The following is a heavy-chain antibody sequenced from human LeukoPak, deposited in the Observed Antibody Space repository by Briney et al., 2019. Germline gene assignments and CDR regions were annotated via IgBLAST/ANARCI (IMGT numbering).Heavy chain of an antibody. V-gene: IGHV3-23*01. CDR3: AKAASSSWPSYYYGMDV. J-gene: IGHJ6*02. D-gene: IGHD6-13*01. Sequence: GGPLRLSCAASGFTVSSNYMSWVRQAPGKGLEWVSVITGSGGNTYYADSVKGRFTISKDNSKNTVYLQMSSLRVDDTAVYYCAKAASSSWPSYYYGMDVWGQGTTVTVSS. CDR2: ITGSGGNT. CDR1: GFTVSSNY.